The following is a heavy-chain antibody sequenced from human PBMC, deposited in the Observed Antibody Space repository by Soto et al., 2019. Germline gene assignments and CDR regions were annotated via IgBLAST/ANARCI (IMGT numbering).Heavy chain of an antibody. D-gene: IGHD3-16*01. V-gene: IGHV3-11*01. CDR1: GFIFSAYY. Sequence: DLEESGGGLVKPGGSLRLSCTASGFIFSAYYMSWLRQAPGKGLEWVSDISNSGRITHHADSVEGRFTISRDNAKDSLYLQMNSLRPEDSAIYYCARDHGGGGLTLEYWGQGTLVTVSS. CDR2: ISNSGRIT. CDR3: ARDHGGGGLTLEY. J-gene: IGHJ4*02.